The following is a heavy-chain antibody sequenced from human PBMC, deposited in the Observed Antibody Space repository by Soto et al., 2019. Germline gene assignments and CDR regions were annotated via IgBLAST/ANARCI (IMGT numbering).Heavy chain of an antibody. CDR3: ARESEDLTSNFDY. CDR1: GFTFTRYS. CDR2: ISSTTNYI. J-gene: IGHJ4*02. V-gene: IGHV3-21*06. Sequence: GSLRLSCAASGFTFTRYSMNWVRQAPGKGLEWVSSISSTTNYIYYGDSMKGRFTISRDNAKNSLYLEMNSLRAEDTAVYCCARESEDLTSNFDYWGQGTLVTVSS.